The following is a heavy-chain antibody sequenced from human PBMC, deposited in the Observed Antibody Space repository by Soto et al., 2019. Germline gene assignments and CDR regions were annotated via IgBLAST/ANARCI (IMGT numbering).Heavy chain of an antibody. Sequence: GGSLRLSCAASGFTFSSYSMNCVRQAPRKGQEWVSSIISSSSYIYYAASVKGRFTISRDNAKNSLYLQMNNLRAEDSAVYYCARGHQHLDYWGKGTLVTGSS. D-gene: IGHD6-13*01. J-gene: IGHJ4*02. CDR1: GFTFSSYS. CDR3: ARGHQHLDY. CDR2: IISSSSYI. V-gene: IGHV3-21*01.